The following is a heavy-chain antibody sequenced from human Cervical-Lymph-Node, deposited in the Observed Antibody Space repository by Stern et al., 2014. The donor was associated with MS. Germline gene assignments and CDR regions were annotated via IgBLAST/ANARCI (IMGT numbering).Heavy chain of an antibody. J-gene: IGHJ6*02. D-gene: IGHD1-26*01. Sequence: QATLKDPGPAAVKPTQTLTLTSTFSALSPSSDGMRATPIRPPPAKALEWLALPDWTNDKYYNTSLKTRLTISKDTPKNQVVLTMTNIDPMDTATYYCARMVGATGYYYDVDVWGQGTTVTVSS. CDR1: ALSPSSDGMR. CDR2: PDWTNDK. V-gene: IGHV2-70*01. CDR3: ARMVGATGYYYDVDV.